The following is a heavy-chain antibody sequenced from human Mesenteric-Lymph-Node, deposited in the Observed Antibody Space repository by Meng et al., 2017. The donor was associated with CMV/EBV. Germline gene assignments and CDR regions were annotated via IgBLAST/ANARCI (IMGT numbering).Heavy chain of an antibody. J-gene: IGHJ4*02. CDR1: YNFNSYA. Sequence: YNFNSYAMNWVRQAPGQGLEWMGWINTNTGNPTYAQGFTGRFVFSLDTSVSTAYLQISSLKAEDTAVYYCARVRGGHSGYDPGLIDYWGQGTLVTVSS. V-gene: IGHV7-4-1*02. CDR3: ARVRGGHSGYDPGLIDY. D-gene: IGHD5-12*01. CDR2: INTNTGNP.